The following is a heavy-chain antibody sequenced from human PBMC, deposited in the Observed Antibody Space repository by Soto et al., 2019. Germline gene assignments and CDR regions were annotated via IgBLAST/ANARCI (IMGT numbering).Heavy chain of an antibody. CDR1: GYTFNAFY. D-gene: IGHD3-22*01. J-gene: IGHJ4*02. CDR2: INPRDDAT. Sequence: PSVKVSCKASGYTFNAFYIHWVRQAPGQGLEWMGIINPRDDATSYAQRFQGRVTMTRDTSTSTVYMDLGGLRSEDTAVYYCARDQGVEGDYYDTTAYYFDSWGQGTLVTVSS. V-gene: IGHV1-46*02. CDR3: ARDQGVEGDYYDTTAYYFDS.